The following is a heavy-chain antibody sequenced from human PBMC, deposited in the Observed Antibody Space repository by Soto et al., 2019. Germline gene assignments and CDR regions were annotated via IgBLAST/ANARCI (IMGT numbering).Heavy chain of an antibody. V-gene: IGHV4-59*01. J-gene: IGHJ4*02. CDR2: IFYSGST. CDR3: ARGAADTAMVDS. D-gene: IGHD5-18*01. CDR1: GGSIRSYY. Sequence: KASETLSLTCTVSGGSIRSYYWTWIRQPPGKGLEWLGYIFYSGSTFYNPSLKSRVTISIHTSKSQFSLQLTSVTAADTAVYYCARGAADTAMVDSWGQGTLVTVSS.